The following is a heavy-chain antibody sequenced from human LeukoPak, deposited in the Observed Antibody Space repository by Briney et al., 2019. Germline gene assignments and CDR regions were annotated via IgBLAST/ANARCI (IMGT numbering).Heavy chain of an antibody. CDR3: ARGEPGIDYYYYMDV. V-gene: IGHV1-69*05. J-gene: IGHJ6*03. CDR1: GVTFSSYA. Sequence: SVKVSCKASGVTFSSYAISWVRQAPGQGLEWMGGIIPIFGTANYAQKFQGRVTITTDESTSTAYMELSSLRSEDTAVYYCARGEPGIDYYYYMDVWGKGTTVTVSS. D-gene: IGHD1-14*01. CDR2: IIPIFGTA.